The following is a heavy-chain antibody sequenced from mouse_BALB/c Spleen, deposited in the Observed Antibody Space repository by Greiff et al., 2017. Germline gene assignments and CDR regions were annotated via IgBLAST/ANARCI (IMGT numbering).Heavy chain of an antibody. CDR3: ARSYRYDDGYFDY. D-gene: IGHD2-14*01. CDR2: ISYSGST. V-gene: IGHV3-2*02. Sequence: EVQLQESGPGLVKPSQSLSLTCTVTGYSITSDYAWNWIRQFPGNKLEWMGYISYSGSTSYNPSLKSRISITRDTSKNQFFLQLNSVTTEDTATYYCARSYRYDDGYFDYWGQGTTLTVSS. J-gene: IGHJ2*01. CDR1: GYSITSDYA.